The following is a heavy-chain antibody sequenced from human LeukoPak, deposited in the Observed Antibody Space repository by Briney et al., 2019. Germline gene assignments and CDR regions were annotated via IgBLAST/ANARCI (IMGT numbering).Heavy chain of an antibody. CDR1: GFTFSSSA. D-gene: IGHD4/OR15-4a*01. CDR2: ISNNGGYT. V-gene: IGHV3-23*01. CDR3: AKYGEAADY. J-gene: IGHJ4*02. Sequence: GGSLRLSCAASGFTFSSSAMSWVRQAPGKGLEWVSAISNNGGYTYYADSVQGRFTISGDNSKSTLCLQMNSLRAEDTAVYYCAKYGEAADYWGQGTLVTVSS.